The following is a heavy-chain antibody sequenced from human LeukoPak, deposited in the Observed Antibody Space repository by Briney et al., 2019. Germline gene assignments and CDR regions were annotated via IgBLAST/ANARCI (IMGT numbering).Heavy chain of an antibody. J-gene: IGHJ4*02. Sequence: TGGSLRLSCAASGFAFSNYWMHWVRQTPGKGLEWVSRINIGGTSTDYADSVKGRFTISRDNAKNTVFLQMNGLRVEDTAVYYCARDLDYYEDGAYNTETLWRQGTLVIVSS. CDR1: GFAFSNYW. CDR2: INIGGTST. CDR3: ARDLDYYEDGAYNTETL. V-gene: IGHV3-74*01. D-gene: IGHD3-22*01.